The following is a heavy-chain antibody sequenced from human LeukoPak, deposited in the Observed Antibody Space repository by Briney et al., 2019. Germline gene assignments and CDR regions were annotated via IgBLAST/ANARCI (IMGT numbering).Heavy chain of an antibody. CDR3: AREYYGMDV. Sequence: SETLSLTCTVSGGSISSYYWSWIRQPPGKGLEWIGQIYYSGSTHYNPSFKGRVTISVDRSKNQFSLRLSSVTAADTAIYYCAREYYGMDVWGQGTTVTVSS. CDR1: GGSISSYY. V-gene: IGHV4-59*13. J-gene: IGHJ6*02. CDR2: IYYSGST.